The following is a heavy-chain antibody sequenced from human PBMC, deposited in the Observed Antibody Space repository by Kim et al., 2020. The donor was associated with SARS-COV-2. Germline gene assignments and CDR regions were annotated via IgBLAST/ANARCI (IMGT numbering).Heavy chain of an antibody. Sequence: GGSLRLSCAASGFTFANYAMTWVRQAPGKGLEWVSSISASDHFTYYEDSVKGRFTISRDNSKNTLYLQMNSLRAEDTAVYYCPSRNPFCSDTRCFVTPIDYWGRGTLVTVSS. J-gene: IGHJ4*02. CDR2: ISASDHFT. CDR1: GFTFANYA. V-gene: IGHV3-23*01. D-gene: IGHD2-2*01. CDR3: PSRNPFCSDTRCFVTPIDY.